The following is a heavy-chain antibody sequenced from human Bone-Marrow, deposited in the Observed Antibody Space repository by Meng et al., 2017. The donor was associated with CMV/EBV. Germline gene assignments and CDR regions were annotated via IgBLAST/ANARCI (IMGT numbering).Heavy chain of an antibody. D-gene: IGHD1-26*01. CDR1: GSSVSRGYY. V-gene: IGHV4-38-2*02. CDR3: AREVGAPYFDM. Sequence: SETLSLTCAVSGSSVSRGYYWAWIRQPPGKRLEWIGSIADSRNTYYTPSLQSRLTISVDTSKNHFSLRLTSVTAADTAFYYCAREVGAPYFDMWGQGTMVTVSS. J-gene: IGHJ3*02. CDR2: IADSRNT.